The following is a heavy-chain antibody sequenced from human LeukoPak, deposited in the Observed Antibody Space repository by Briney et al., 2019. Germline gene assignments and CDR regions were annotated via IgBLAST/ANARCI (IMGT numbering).Heavy chain of an antibody. J-gene: IGHJ6*03. V-gene: IGHV1-2*02. CDR2: INPNSGGT. CDR3: ARVVPAGRNYYYYYMDV. Sequence: GTSVKVSCKASGYTFTGYYMHWVRQAPGQGLEWMGWINPNSGGTNYAQKFQGRVTMTRDTSISTAYMELSRLRSDDTAAYYCARVVPAGRNYYYYYMDVWGKGTTVTVSS. CDR1: GYTFTGYY. D-gene: IGHD2-2*01.